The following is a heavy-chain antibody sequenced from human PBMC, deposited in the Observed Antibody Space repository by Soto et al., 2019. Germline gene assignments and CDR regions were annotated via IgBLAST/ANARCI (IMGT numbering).Heavy chain of an antibody. CDR1: GGSISSSSYY. D-gene: IGHD2-15*01. Sequence: SETLSLTCTVSGGSISSSSYYWGWIRQPAGKGLGWIGSIYYSGSTYYNPSLKSRGTISVDTSKNQFSLKLSCVTAADTAVYYCARHVARLYGMDVWGQGTTVTVSS. CDR2: IYYSGST. V-gene: IGHV4-39*01. J-gene: IGHJ6*02. CDR3: ARHVARLYGMDV.